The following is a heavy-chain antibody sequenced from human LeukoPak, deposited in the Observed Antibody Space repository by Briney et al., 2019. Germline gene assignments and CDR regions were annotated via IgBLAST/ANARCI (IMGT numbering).Heavy chain of an antibody. J-gene: IGHJ5*02. V-gene: IGHV4-34*01. D-gene: IGHD3-3*01. CDR1: GGSFSGYY. Sequence: SETLSLTCAVYGGSFSGYYWSWIRQPPGKGLEWIGEINHSGSTNYNPSLKSRVTISVDTSKNQFSLKPSSVTAADTAVYYCARGFKVTIFGVVTFGWFDPWGQGTLVTVSS. CDR3: ARGFKVTIFGVVTFGWFDP. CDR2: INHSGST.